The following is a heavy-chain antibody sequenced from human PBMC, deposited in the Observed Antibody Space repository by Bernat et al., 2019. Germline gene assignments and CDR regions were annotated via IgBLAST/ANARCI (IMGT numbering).Heavy chain of an antibody. D-gene: IGHD3-9*01. CDR3: ARLYYDIVTGYPNIQYDY. J-gene: IGHJ4*02. CDR1: GGSISSSSYY. Sequence: QLQLQESGPGLVKPSETLSLTCTVSGGSISSSSYYWGWIRQPPGKGLEWIGSIYYSGSTYYNPSLKSRVTISVDTSKNQFSLKLSSVTAADTAVYYCARLYYDIVTGYPNIQYDYWGQGTLVTVSS. V-gene: IGHV4-39*01. CDR2: IYYSGST.